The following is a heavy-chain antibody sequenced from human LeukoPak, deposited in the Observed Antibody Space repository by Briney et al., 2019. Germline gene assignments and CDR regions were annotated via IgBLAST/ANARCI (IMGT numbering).Heavy chain of an antibody. CDR3: ARGGYCSSSICYSLNAFDI. J-gene: IGHJ3*02. Sequence: GGSLRLSCAASGFTFSSYEMNWVRQAPGKGLEWVSYISSSGTTIYYADSVKGRFTISRDNAKNSLYLQMNSLRAEDTAVYYCARGGYCSSSICYSLNAFDIWGQGTMSTVSS. CDR1: GFTFSSYE. CDR2: ISSSGTTI. D-gene: IGHD2-2*01. V-gene: IGHV3-48*03.